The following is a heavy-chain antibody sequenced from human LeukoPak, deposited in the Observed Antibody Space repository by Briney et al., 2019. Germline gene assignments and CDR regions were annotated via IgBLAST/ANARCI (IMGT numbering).Heavy chain of an antibody. D-gene: IGHD1-26*01. J-gene: IGHJ3*02. V-gene: IGHV4-34*01. CDR2: INHSGST. CDR1: GGSFSGYY. CDR3: ARDSGPTLKNAFDI. Sequence: SETLSLTCAVYGGSFSGYYWSWIRQPPGKGLEWIGEINHSGSTNYNPSLKSRVTISVDTSKNQFSLKLSSVTAADTAVYYCARDSGPTLKNAFDIWGQGTMVTVSS.